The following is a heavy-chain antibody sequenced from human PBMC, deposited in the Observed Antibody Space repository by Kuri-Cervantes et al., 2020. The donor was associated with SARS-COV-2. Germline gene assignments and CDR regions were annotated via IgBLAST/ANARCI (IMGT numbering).Heavy chain of an antibody. Sequence: GGSLRLSCAASGLTFSSYWMSWVRQAPGKGLEWVANIKQDGSEKYYVDSVKGRFTISRDNAKNSLYLQMNSLRAEDTAVYYCAREEDGYNYRSYWGQGTLVTVSS. CDR3: AREEDGYNYRSY. CDR1: GLTFSSYW. CDR2: IKQDGSEK. V-gene: IGHV3-7*04. D-gene: IGHD5-24*01. J-gene: IGHJ4*02.